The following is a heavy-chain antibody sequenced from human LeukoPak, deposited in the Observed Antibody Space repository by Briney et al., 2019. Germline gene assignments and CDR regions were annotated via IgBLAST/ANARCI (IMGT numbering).Heavy chain of an antibody. Sequence: SETLSLTCTVSGGSISSSSYYWGWIRQPPGKGLEWIGNIYHSGNTYYNSSLKSRVTISVDTSKNQFSLRLSSVTAADTAVYYCARVTGYMIEDYFDYWGQGTLVTVSS. CDR1: GGSISSSSYY. CDR2: IYHSGNT. CDR3: ARVTGYMIEDYFDY. J-gene: IGHJ4*02. V-gene: IGHV4-39*07. D-gene: IGHD3-22*01.